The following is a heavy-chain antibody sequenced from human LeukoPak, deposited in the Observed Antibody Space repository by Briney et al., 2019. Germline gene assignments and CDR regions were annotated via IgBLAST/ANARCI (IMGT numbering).Heavy chain of an antibody. Sequence: GGSLRLSCAASRFTFSSYAMSWVRQAPGKGLEWVSAISGSGGVTYYADSVKGRFTVSRDNSNNTLYLQMNSLRAEDTAIYYCAKGKGAYCDGGCSGRIFENWGQGSLVTVSS. D-gene: IGHD2-21*02. V-gene: IGHV3-23*01. CDR2: ISGSGGVT. J-gene: IGHJ4*02. CDR1: RFTFSSYA. CDR3: AKGKGAYCDGGCSGRIFEN.